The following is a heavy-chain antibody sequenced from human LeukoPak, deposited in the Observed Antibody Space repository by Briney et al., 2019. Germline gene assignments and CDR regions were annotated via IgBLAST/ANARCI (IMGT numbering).Heavy chain of an antibody. CDR3: ARTIGYCSSTSCYIQNQDYFDY. Sequence: SETLSLTCTVSGGSISSYYWSWIRQPPGKGLEWIGYIYYSGSTNYNPSLKSRVTISVDTSKNQFSLKLSSVTAADTAVYYCARTIGYCSSTSCYIQNQDYFDYWGQGTLVTVSS. V-gene: IGHV4-59*08. CDR1: GGSISSYY. D-gene: IGHD2-2*01. J-gene: IGHJ4*02. CDR2: IYYSGST.